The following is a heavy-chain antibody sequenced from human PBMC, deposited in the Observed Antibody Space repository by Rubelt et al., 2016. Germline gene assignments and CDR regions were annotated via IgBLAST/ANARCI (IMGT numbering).Heavy chain of an antibody. CDR2: IRYDGSNK. J-gene: IGHJ4*02. CDR1: GFTFSSYG. CDR3: ARDGPEQWLVPEFDY. Sequence: VQLVESGGGLVQPGGSLRLSCAASGFTFSSYGMHWVRQAPGKGLEWVAFIRYDGSNKYYADSVKGRVTISRDNSKNRRYLQMSRLRAEDTAVYYWARDGPEQWLVPEFDYWGQGTLVTVSS. V-gene: IGHV3-30*02. D-gene: IGHD6-19*01.